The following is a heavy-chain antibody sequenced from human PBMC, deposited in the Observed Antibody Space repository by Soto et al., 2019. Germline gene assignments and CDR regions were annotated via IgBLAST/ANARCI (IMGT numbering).Heavy chain of an antibody. CDR1: GGSISSGGYY. J-gene: IGHJ6*02. D-gene: IGHD3-3*01. V-gene: IGHV4-31*03. CDR2: IYYNGST. CDR3: LRFGVAYGMDV. Sequence: LSLPCTVSGGSISSGGYYWSWIRQHPGKGLEWIGYIYYNGSTYYNPSLKSRVTISVDTSKNQFSLKLSSVTAADTAVYYCLRFGVAYGMDVWGQGTTVTVSS.